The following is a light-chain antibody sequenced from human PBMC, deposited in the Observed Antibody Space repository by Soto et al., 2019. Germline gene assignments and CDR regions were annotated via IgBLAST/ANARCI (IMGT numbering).Light chain of an antibody. CDR2: EVS. V-gene: IGLV2-8*01. J-gene: IGLJ2*01. CDR1: SSDVGGYNY. CDR3: SSYAGSNNLRV. Sequence: QSALTQPPSASGSPGQSVTISCTGTSSDVGGYNYVSWYQQHPGKAPKLMIYEVSNRPSGVPDRFSGSKSGNTASLTVSGGQAEEEADYYCSSYAGSNNLRVFGGGTKLTVL.